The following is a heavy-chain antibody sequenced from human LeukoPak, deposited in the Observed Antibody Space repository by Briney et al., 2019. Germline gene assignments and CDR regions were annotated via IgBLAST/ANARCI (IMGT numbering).Heavy chain of an antibody. V-gene: IGHV4-61*02. Sequence: SETLSLTCTVSGGSISRGSYYWSWIRQPAGKGLEWIGRIYTSGSTNYNPSLKSRVTISVDTSKNQFSLKLSSVTAADTAVYYCAREVVTMVRGVIVDYWGQGTLVTVSS. CDR1: GGSISRGSYY. D-gene: IGHD3-10*01. CDR2: IYTSGST. CDR3: AREVVTMVRGVIVDY. J-gene: IGHJ4*02.